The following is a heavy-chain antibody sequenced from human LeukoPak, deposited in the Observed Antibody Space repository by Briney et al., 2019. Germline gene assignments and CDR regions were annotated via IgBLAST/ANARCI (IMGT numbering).Heavy chain of an antibody. D-gene: IGHD3-10*01. Sequence: GGSLRLSCAASGFTLSSYAMSWVRQAPGKGLEWVSVISGSGGSTYYADSVKGRFTISRDNSKNTLYLQMNSLRAEDTAVYYCAKAHVLLWPGGYWGQGTLVTVSS. CDR2: ISGSGGST. J-gene: IGHJ4*02. CDR1: GFTLSSYA. CDR3: AKAHVLLWPGGY. V-gene: IGHV3-23*01.